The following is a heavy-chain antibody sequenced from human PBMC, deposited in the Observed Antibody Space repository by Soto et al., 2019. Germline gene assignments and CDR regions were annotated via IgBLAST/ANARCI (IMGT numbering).Heavy chain of an antibody. Sequence: SLRLSCAASGFTVSSNYMSWVRQAPGKGLEWGSVIYSGGSTYYADSVKGRFTISRDSSKNTLYLQMNSMRAGDTDVYFCARGMAKVVLAATSWFDPWGQGTLVTVSS. CDR3: ARGMAKVVLAATSWFDP. CDR1: GFTVSSNY. V-gene: IGHV3-53*01. CDR2: IYSGGST. D-gene: IGHD2-15*01. J-gene: IGHJ5*02.